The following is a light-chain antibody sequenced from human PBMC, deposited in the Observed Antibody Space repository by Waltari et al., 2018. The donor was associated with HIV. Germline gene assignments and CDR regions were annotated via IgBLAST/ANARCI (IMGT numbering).Light chain of an antibody. V-gene: IGKV1-39*01. CDR2: GAS. Sequence: DIQMTQSPSSLSASVGDRVTITCRASQSIDNLLNWYQQKLGKAPKLLIYGASRLHSGVPSRFSGSGSGTDFTLTVNSLQPEDFATYSCEQGYTTRWTFVLGTTVEMK. CDR3: EQGYTTRWT. J-gene: IGKJ1*01. CDR1: QSIDNL.